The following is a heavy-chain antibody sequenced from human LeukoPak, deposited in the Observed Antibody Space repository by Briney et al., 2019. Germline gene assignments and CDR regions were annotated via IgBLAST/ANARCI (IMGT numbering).Heavy chain of an antibody. J-gene: IGHJ4*02. Sequence: GGSLRLSCSASGFTFGHYGMHWVRQAPGKGLEWVAIISYDGGNKFYADSVKGRFTVSRDNTKNTLYLQMNSLRAEDTAIYYCAKSPGVLLWFGSFDYWGQGTLVTVSS. CDR2: ISYDGGNK. CDR3: AKSPGVLLWFGSFDY. CDR1: GFTFGHYG. D-gene: IGHD3-10*01. V-gene: IGHV3-30*18.